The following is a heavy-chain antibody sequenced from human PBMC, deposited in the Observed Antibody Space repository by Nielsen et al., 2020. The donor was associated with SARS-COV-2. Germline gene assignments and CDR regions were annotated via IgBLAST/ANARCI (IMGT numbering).Heavy chain of an antibody. CDR2: IIPIFGTA. CDR3: ARGLYSSSSYYHYYMDV. V-gene: IGHV1-69*13. D-gene: IGHD6-6*01. CDR1: GGTFSSYA. Sequence: SVKVSCKASGGTFSSYAISWVRQAPGQGLEWMGGIIPIFGTANYAQKFQGRVTITADESTSTAYMELSSLRSEDTAVYYCARGLYSSSSYYHYYMDVWGKGTTFTVSS. J-gene: IGHJ6*03.